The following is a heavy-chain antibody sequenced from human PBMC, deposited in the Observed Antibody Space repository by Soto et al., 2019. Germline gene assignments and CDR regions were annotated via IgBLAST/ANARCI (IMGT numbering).Heavy chain of an antibody. Sequence: QVQLQESGPGLVKPSQTLSLTCTVSGGSISSGGYYWSWIRQHPGKGLEWIGYIYYSGSTYYNPYLKSRVTISVDTSKNQCSLKLSSVTAADTAVYYCASTPDIVVVPAAPFFDYWGQGTLVTVSS. CDR1: GGSISSGGYY. V-gene: IGHV4-31*03. D-gene: IGHD2-2*01. CDR2: IYYSGST. CDR3: ASTPDIVVVPAAPFFDY. J-gene: IGHJ4*02.